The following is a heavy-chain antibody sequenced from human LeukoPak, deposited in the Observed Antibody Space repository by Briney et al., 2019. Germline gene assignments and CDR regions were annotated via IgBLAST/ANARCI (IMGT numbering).Heavy chain of an antibody. J-gene: IGHJ6*02. CDR2: ISGSGGST. CDR3: AKDRRYDSYYYGMDV. CDR1: GFTFSSYA. V-gene: IGHV3-23*01. Sequence: GGSLRLSCAASGFTFSSYARSWVRQAPGKGLERVSAISGSGGSTYYADSVKGRFTISRDNSKNTLYLQMNSLRAEDTAVYYCAKDRRYDSYYYGMDVWGQGTTVTVSS. D-gene: IGHD3-3*01.